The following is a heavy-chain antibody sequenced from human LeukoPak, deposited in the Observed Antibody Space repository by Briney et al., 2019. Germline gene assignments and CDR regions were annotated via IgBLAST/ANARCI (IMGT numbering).Heavy chain of an antibody. CDR3: ARDPEQWLVLSDYYGMDV. D-gene: IGHD6-19*01. CDR1: GYTFTGYG. V-gene: IGHV1-69*13. J-gene: IGHJ6*02. CDR2: IIPIFGTA. Sequence: SVKVSCKASGYTFTGYGISWVRQAPGQGLEWMGGIIPIFGTANYAQKFQGRVTITADESTSTAYMELSSLRSEDTAVYYCARDPEQWLVLSDYYGMDVWGQGTTVTVSS.